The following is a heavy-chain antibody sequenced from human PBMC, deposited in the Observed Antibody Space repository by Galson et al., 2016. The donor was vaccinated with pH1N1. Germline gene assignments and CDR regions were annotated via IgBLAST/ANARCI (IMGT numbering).Heavy chain of an antibody. V-gene: IGHV3-30*18. D-gene: IGHD3-10*01. J-gene: IGHJ6*02. CDR2: IWYDGNNK. CDR3: AKDITMARGASGAMDV. CDR1: GFTFSRYG. Sequence: SLRLSCAASGFTFSRYGMHWVRQAPGKGLEWVAVIWYDGNNKYYADSVKGRFTISRDNSKNTLYLQMNSLRAEDTAMYYCAKDITMARGASGAMDVWGQGTTVTVSS.